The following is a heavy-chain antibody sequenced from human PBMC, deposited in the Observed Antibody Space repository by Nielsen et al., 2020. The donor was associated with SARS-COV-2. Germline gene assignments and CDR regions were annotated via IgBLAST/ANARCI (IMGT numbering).Heavy chain of an antibody. V-gene: IGHV5-51*01. J-gene: IGHJ4*02. CDR2: IYPGDSDT. CDR3: ARLHPGIAVAGTEVGDY. CDR1: GYSFTSYC. D-gene: IGHD6-19*01. Sequence: GESLKISCKDSGYSFTSYCIGWVRHMPGKGLEWMGIIYPGDSDTRYSPSIQGQVTNSADKSISTAYLQWSSLKASDTAMYYCARLHPGIAVAGTEVGDYWGQGTLVTVSS.